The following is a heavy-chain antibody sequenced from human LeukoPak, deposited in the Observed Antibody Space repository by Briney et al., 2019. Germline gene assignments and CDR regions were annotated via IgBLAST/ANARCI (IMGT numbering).Heavy chain of an antibody. V-gene: IGHV1-8*01. Sequence: ASVKVSCMASGYTFTSYDINWVRQATGQGLEWMGWMNPNSGNTGYAQKFQGRVTMTRNTSISTAYMELSSLRSEDTAVYYCARGRRYSSSWSQGIWGQGTMVTVSS. CDR3: ARGRRYSSSWSQGI. J-gene: IGHJ3*02. CDR2: MNPNSGNT. CDR1: GYTFTSYD. D-gene: IGHD6-13*01.